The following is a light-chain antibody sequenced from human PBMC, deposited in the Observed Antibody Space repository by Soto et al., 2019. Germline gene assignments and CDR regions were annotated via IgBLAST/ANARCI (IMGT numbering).Light chain of an antibody. Sequence: QSVLTQPPSASGTPGQRVTMSCSGTSSNIANNFVYWYQQPPGTAPKLLIYRSDQRPSGVPDRVSASKSGTSASLAISGLRSEDEADYYCASWDYNLSGVVFGGGTQLTVL. CDR2: RSD. CDR3: ASWDYNLSGVV. J-gene: IGLJ3*02. V-gene: IGLV1-47*01. CDR1: SSNIANNF.